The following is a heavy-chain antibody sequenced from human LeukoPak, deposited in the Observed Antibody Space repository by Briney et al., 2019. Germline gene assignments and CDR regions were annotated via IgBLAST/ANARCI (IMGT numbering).Heavy chain of an antibody. CDR1: GFTFSSYE. D-gene: IGHD3-3*01. J-gene: IGHJ4*02. CDR2: ISSSGSTI. Sequence: GGSLRLSCAASGFTFSSYEMNWVRQAPGKGLEWVSYISSSGSTIYYADSVKGRFTISRDNSKNTLYLQMNSLRAEDTAVYYCAKGGRTYYDFWSGYSNFDYWGQGTLVTVSS. V-gene: IGHV3-48*03. CDR3: AKGGRTYYDFWSGYSNFDY.